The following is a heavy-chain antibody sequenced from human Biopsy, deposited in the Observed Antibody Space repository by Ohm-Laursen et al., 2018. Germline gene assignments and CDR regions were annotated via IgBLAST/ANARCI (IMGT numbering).Heavy chain of an antibody. Sequence: ASVKVFCKASGYTFTGYYLHWVRQAPGQGLEWMGWINPDNGGTIHAQKFQGRVTVTRDTSISTAYVEVTSLRSDDTAVYYWVRSRAGGATWGMDVWGQGTTVTVSS. CDR1: GYTFTGYY. V-gene: IGHV1-2*02. CDR3: VRSRAGGATWGMDV. J-gene: IGHJ6*02. CDR2: INPDNGGT. D-gene: IGHD4-23*01.